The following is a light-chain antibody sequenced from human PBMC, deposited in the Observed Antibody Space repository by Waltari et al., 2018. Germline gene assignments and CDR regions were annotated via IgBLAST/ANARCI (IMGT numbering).Light chain of an antibody. Sequence: EIVLTQSPATLSLSPGARATLSCRASQSVGSYLAWYQQKPGQAPRLLIYDASKRATGTPARFSGSGSGTDFSLSISSLEPEDVGVYYCQQRSNWPPIFTFGPGTKVDIK. J-gene: IGKJ3*01. CDR2: DAS. V-gene: IGKV3-11*01. CDR3: QQRSNWPPIFT. CDR1: QSVGSY.